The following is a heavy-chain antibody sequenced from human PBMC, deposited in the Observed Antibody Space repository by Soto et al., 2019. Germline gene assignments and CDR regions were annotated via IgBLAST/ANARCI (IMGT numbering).Heavy chain of an antibody. V-gene: IGHV3-23*01. CDR3: AKDQSSGPNKSDY. D-gene: IGHD6-19*01. J-gene: IGHJ4*02. Sequence: GGSLRLSCAASGFTFSSYAMSWVRQAPGKGLEWVSAISGSGGSTYYADSVKGRFTISRDNSKNTLYLQMNSLRAEDTAVYYYAKDQSSGPNKSDYWGQGTLVTVSS. CDR2: ISGSGGST. CDR1: GFTFSSYA.